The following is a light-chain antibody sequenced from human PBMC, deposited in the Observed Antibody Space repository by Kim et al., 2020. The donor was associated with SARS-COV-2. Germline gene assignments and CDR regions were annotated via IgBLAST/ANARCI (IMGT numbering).Light chain of an antibody. CDR2: EAF. CDR1: QSVGSSL. V-gene: IGKV3-20*01. Sequence: SPRERATLSFRARQSVGSSLLTWYQQKPGQAPRLLIYEAFKRVAGIPDRFSGSWYGTDFTLTISRPEPEDCAMYYCQQYGSSPYSFGQGTKLEI. CDR3: QQYGSSPYS. J-gene: IGKJ2*03.